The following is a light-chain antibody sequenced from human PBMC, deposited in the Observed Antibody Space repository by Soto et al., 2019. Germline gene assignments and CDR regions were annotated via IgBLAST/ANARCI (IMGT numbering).Light chain of an antibody. V-gene: IGLV2-8*01. CDR1: SSDVGGYNY. CDR3: SSYTSSSTFYV. CDR2: EVS. Sequence: QSALTQPPSASGSPGQSVTISCTGTSSDVGGYNYVSWYQQHPGKAPKLMIYEVSKRPSGVPDRFSGSKSGNTASLTISGLQAEDEADYYCSSYTSSSTFYVFGTGTKVTVL. J-gene: IGLJ1*01.